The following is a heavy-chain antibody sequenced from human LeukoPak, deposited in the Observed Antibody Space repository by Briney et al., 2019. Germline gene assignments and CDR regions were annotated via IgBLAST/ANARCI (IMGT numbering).Heavy chain of an antibody. J-gene: IGHJ4*02. D-gene: IGHD4-17*01. CDR1: GFTFSSYA. V-gene: IGHV3-48*04. Sequence: GGSLRLSCAASGFTFSSYAMNWVRQAPGKGLEWVSYISSSSSTIYYADSVKGRFTISRDNAKNSLYLQMNSLRAEGTAVYYCARDWSAYGDYVGDFDYWGQGTLVTVSS. CDR3: ARDWSAYGDYVGDFDY. CDR2: ISSSSSTI.